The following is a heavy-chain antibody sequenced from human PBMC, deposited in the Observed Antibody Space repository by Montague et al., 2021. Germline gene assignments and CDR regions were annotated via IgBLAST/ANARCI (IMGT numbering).Heavy chain of an antibody. CDR3: ARHRGSGWSYYFDY. J-gene: IGHJ4*02. V-gene: IGHV5-10-1*01. Sequence: QSGAEVKKPGESLRISCKGSGYSFTTYWITWVRQMPGKGLEWMGRIDPSDSYSNYSPSFQGHVAISADKSISTAYLQWSSLKASDTAMYYCARHRGSGWSYYFDYWGQGTLVTVSS. CDR2: IDPSDSYS. CDR1: GYSFTTYW. D-gene: IGHD6-19*01.